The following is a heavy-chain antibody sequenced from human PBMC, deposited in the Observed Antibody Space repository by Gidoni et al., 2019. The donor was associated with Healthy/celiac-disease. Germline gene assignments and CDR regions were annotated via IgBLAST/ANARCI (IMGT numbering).Heavy chain of an antibody. CDR2: IIPIFGTA. Sequence: QVQLVQSGAEVKKPGSSVKVSCKASGGTFSSYAISWVRQAPGQGLEWMGGIIPIFGTANYAQKFQGRVTITADESTSTAYMELSSLRSEDTAVYYCAIGDPPNYYGSGSKFDYWGQEPWSPSPQ. J-gene: IGHJ4*01. V-gene: IGHV1-69*01. D-gene: IGHD3-10*01. CDR3: AIGDPPNYYGSGSKFDY. CDR1: GGTFSSYA.